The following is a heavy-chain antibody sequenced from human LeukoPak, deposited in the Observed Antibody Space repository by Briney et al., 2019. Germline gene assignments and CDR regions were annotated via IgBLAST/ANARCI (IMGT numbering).Heavy chain of an antibody. CDR2: IYYSGST. CDR1: GGSISSYY. D-gene: IGHD2-2*01. CDR3: ARAWSVVVPAAKLFDP. J-gene: IGHJ5*02. Sequence: PSETLSLTCTVSGGSISSYYWSWIRQPPGKGLEWIGYIYYSGSTNYNPSLKSRVTISVDTSKNQFSLKLSSVTAADTAVYYCARAWSVVVPAAKLFDPWGQGTLVTVFS. V-gene: IGHV4-59*01.